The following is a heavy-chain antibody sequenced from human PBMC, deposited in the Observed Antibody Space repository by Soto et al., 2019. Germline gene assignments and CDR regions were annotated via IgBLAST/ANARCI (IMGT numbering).Heavy chain of an antibody. D-gene: IGHD1-26*01. CDR2: IYTSGST. J-gene: IGHJ4*02. Sequence: ESLSLTGTVSGGCISSYYWSWIRQPAGKGLEWIGRIYTSGSTNYNPSLKSRVTMSVDTSKNQFSLKLSSVTAADTAVYYCARDSGSYYGNYFDDWGQGTLVTVSS. CDR1: GGCISSYY. V-gene: IGHV4-4*07. CDR3: ARDSGSYYGNYFDD.